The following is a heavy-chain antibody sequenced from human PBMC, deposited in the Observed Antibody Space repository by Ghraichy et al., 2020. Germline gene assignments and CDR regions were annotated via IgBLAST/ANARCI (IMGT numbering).Heavy chain of an antibody. J-gene: IGHJ3*02. V-gene: IGHV3-64D*06. CDR3: VKDVKDDCSSTSCSRGDDAFDI. D-gene: IGHD2-2*01. CDR1: GFTFSSYA. CDR2: ISSNGGST. Sequence: GESLNISCSASGFTFSSYAMHWVRQAPGKGLEYVSAISSNGGSTYYADSVKGRFTISRDNSKNTLYLQMSSLRAEDTAVYYCVKDVKDDCSSTSCSRGDDAFDIWGQGTMVTVSS.